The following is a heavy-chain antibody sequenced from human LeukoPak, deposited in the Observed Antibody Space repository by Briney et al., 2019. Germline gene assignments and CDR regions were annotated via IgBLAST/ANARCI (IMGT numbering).Heavy chain of an antibody. CDR1: GGSISSSSYY. CDR2: IYYSGST. J-gene: IGHJ4*02. V-gene: IGHV4-39*01. Sequence: PSETLSLTCTVSGGSISSSSYYWGWIRQPPGKGLEWIGSIYYSGSTYYNPSLKSRVTISVDTSKNQFSLKLSSVTAADTAVYYCANTALTGDKEVGLWGQGTLVTVSS. CDR3: ANTALTGDKEVGL. D-gene: IGHD3-9*01.